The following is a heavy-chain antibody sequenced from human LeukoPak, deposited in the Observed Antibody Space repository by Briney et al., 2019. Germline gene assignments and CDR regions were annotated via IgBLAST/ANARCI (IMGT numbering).Heavy chain of an antibody. CDR1: GFTFSSYS. CDR2: ISSSSSYI. Sequence: GGSLRLSCAASGFTFSSYSMNWVRQAPGKGLEWVSSISSSSSYIYYADSVKGRFTISRDNAKNSLYLQMNSLRAEDTAVYYCARSDHGDYAPLYGMDVWGQGTTVTVSS. D-gene: IGHD4-17*01. CDR3: ARSDHGDYAPLYGMDV. J-gene: IGHJ6*02. V-gene: IGHV3-21*01.